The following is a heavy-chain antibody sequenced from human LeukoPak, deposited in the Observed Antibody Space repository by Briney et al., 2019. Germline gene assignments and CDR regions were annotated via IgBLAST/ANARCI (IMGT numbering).Heavy chain of an antibody. CDR3: AREALEDEMAQSFDY. CDR2: IYHSGST. J-gene: IGHJ4*02. Sequence: SETLSLTCTVSGGSISSGGYYWSWIRQPPGKGLEWIGYIYHSGSTYYNPSLKSRVTISVDRSKNQFSLKLSSVTAADTAVYYCAREALEDEMAQSFDYWGQGTLVTVSS. V-gene: IGHV4-30-2*01. CDR1: GGSISSGGYY. D-gene: IGHD5-24*01.